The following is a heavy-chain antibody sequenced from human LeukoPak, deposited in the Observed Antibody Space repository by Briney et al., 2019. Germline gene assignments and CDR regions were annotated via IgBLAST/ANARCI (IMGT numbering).Heavy chain of an antibody. V-gene: IGHV3-30-3*01. CDR3: ARDPRVPDYYYYYDMDV. CDR1: GFTFNSYA. CDR2: ISYDGSNK. D-gene: IGHD1-14*01. Sequence: GGSLRLSCAASGFTFNSYAMSWVRQAPGKELEWVAVISYDGSNKYYADSVKGRFTISRDNSKNTLYLQMNSLRAEDTAVYYCARDPRVPDYYYYYDMDVWGQGTTVTVSS. J-gene: IGHJ6*02.